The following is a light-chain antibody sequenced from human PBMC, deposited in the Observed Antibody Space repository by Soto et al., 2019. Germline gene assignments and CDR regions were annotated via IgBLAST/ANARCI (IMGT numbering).Light chain of an antibody. V-gene: IGLV4-69*01. CDR3: QTWGTGIRV. J-gene: IGLJ1*01. CDR2: VNSDGSH. CDR1: SGHSNFV. Sequence: QLVLTQSPSASASLGASVKLTCTLSSGHSNFVITWHQQQPEKGPRFLMKVNSDGSHKKGDGVPDRFSGSSSGPERYLTISSLQSEDEGDYYCQTWGTGIRVFGTGTKLTVL.